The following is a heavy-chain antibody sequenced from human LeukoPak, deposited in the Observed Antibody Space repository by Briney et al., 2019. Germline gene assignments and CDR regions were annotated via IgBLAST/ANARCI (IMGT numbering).Heavy chain of an antibody. J-gene: IGHJ4*02. CDR1: GFTVTTNY. V-gene: IGHV3-53*03. CDR2: IYGGGST. D-gene: IGHD3-10*01. Sequence: GGPLGFSFAAPGFTVTTNYMSWFRQPPGKGRDWVSVIYGGGSTYYADSVNGRFTISRDNSKNTLYLQMNSLRAEDTAVYYCARGAYDSGSYYNSYWGQGTLVTVSS. CDR3: ARGAYDSGSYYNSY.